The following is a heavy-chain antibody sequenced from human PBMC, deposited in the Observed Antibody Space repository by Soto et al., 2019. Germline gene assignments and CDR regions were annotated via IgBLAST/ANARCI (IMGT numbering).Heavy chain of an antibody. CDR3: ARVSSGWYGEDTFDY. J-gene: IGHJ4*02. CDR2: IGTAGDT. V-gene: IGHV3-13*01. D-gene: IGHD6-19*01. CDR1: GFTFSSYD. Sequence: SCAASGFTFSSYDMHWVRQATGKGLEWVSAIGTAGDTYYPGSVKGRFTISRENAKNSLYLQMNSLRAEDTAVYYCARVSSGWYGEDTFDYWGQGTLVTVSS.